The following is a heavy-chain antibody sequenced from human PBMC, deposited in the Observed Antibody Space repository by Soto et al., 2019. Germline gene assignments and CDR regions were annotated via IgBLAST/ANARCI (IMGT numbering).Heavy chain of an antibody. CDR2: IYKSATT. D-gene: IGHD7-27*01. J-gene: IGHJ5*01. CDR1: GDSISNLDYF. Sequence: SETLSLTCSVSGDSISNLDYFWAWIRQPPGQALEYIGYIYKSATTYYNPSFESRVAISVDTSKSQFSLNVTSVTAADTAVYFCARGRYCLTGRCFPNWFDSWAQGALVTGSS. V-gene: IGHV4-30-4*01. CDR3: ARGRYCLTGRCFPNWFDS.